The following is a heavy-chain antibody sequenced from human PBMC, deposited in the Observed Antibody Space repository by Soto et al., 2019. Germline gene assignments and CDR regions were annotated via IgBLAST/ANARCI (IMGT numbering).Heavy chain of an antibody. V-gene: IGHV5-10-1*01. CDR2: IDPSDSYT. CDR1: GYSFTSYW. D-gene: IGHD2-2*01. Sequence: PGESLKISCKGSGYSFTSYWISWVRQMPGKGLEWMGRIDPSDSYTNYSPSFQGHVTISADKSISTAYLQWSSLKASDTAMYYCARRYCRSAACPRNYYGMDVWGQGTTVTLSS. CDR3: ARRYCRSAACPRNYYGMDV. J-gene: IGHJ6*02.